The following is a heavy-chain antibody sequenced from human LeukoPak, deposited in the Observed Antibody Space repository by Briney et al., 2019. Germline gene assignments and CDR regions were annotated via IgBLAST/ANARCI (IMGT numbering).Heavy chain of an antibody. CDR2: IYYSGST. Sequence: SETLSLTCTVAGGSIIGYYWSWIRQPPGKGLEWIGYIYYSGSTNYNPSLKSRVTISVDTSKNQFSLKLSSVTAADTAVYYCARHHSGSYSYFDYWGQGTLVTVSS. V-gene: IGHV4-59*08. CDR1: GGSIIGYY. D-gene: IGHD1-26*01. J-gene: IGHJ4*02. CDR3: ARHHSGSYSYFDY.